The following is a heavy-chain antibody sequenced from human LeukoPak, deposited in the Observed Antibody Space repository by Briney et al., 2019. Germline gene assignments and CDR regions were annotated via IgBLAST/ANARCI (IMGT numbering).Heavy chain of an antibody. J-gene: IGHJ4*02. CDR3: AKAGSIRFDY. CDR2: ISSDGSNK. Sequence: GGSLRLSCAASGFTFSSYAMHWVRQAPGKGLEWVAVISSDGSNKYYADSVKGRFTVSRDNSKYTLYLQMNSLRAEDTAVYYCAKAGSIRFDYWGQGTLVTVSS. CDR1: GFTFSSYA. D-gene: IGHD1-26*01. V-gene: IGHV3-30*18.